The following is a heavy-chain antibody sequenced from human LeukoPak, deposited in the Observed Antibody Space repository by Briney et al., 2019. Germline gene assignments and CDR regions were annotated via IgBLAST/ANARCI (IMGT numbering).Heavy chain of an antibody. V-gene: IGHV3-30*19. J-gene: IGHJ4*02. CDR2: MSYDGSHK. Sequence: GGSLRLSCAASGFTFSSYGMHWVRQAPGKGLEWVAVMSYDGSHKFHADSVKGRFTISRDNSKNTLYLQMNSLRAEDTAIYFCARDVGGYAFDYWGQGTLVTVSS. CDR1: GFTFSSYG. CDR3: ARDVGGYAFDY. D-gene: IGHD5-12*01.